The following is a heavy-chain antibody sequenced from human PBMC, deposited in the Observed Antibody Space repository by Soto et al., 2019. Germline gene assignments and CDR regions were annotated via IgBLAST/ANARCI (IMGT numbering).Heavy chain of an antibody. J-gene: IGHJ4*02. CDR1: GLTFRNYA. Sequence: EVQLLESGGGLVQPGGSLRLSCAASGLTFRNYAMTWVRQAPGKGPEWVSTVSGTGGETFYADSVKGRFTISRDNAKDTFYLVLNSLRVEDTAVYYWAKGGHQSCFEYWGQGTLVAVSS. CDR3: AKGGHQSCFEY. D-gene: IGHD2-2*01. CDR2: VSGTGGET. V-gene: IGHV3-23*01.